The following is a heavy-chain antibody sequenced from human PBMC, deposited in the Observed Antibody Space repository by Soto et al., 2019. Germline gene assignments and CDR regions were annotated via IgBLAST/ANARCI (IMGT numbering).Heavy chain of an antibody. J-gene: IGHJ4*02. CDR2: INAGNGNT. CDR3: AGINYYDSSGYYYG. V-gene: IGHV1-3*01. D-gene: IGHD3-22*01. CDR1: GYTFTSYA. Sequence: QVQLVQSVAEVKKPGASVQVSCKASGYTFTSYAMHWVRQAPGQRLEWMGWINAGNGNTKYSQKFQGRVTISRDTSASTDYMELSSLRSEDTAVYYCAGINYYDSSGYYYGWGQGTLVTVSS.